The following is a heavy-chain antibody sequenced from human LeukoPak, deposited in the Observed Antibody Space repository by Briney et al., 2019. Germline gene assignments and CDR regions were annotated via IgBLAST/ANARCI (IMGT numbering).Heavy chain of an antibody. CDR2: INHSGST. J-gene: IGHJ4*02. CDR1: GGSFSGYY. Sequence: KPSETLSLTCAVYGGSFSGYYWSWIRQPPGKGLEWIGEINHSGSTNYNPSLKSRVTISVDTSKNQFSLKLSSVTAADTAVYYCARQGPVVVPAARGVYFDYWGQGTLVTVSS. V-gene: IGHV4-34*01. D-gene: IGHD2-2*01. CDR3: ARQGPVVVPAARGVYFDY.